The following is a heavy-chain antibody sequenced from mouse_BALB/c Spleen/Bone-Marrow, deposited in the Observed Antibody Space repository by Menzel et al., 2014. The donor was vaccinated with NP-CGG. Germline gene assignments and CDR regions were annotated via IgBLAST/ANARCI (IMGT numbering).Heavy chain of an antibody. D-gene: IGHD4-1*01. V-gene: IGHV1-82*01. CDR2: IYPGDGDT. J-gene: IGHJ3*01. Sequence: QVQLQQSGPELVKPGASVKISCKASGYAFSSSWMNWVKQRPGQGLEWIGRIYPGDGDTNYNGKFKGKATLTADKSSSTAYMQLSSLTSVDSAVYFCARGWDWDAWFAYWGQGTLVTVFA. CDR3: ARGWDWDAWFAY. CDR1: GYAFSSSW.